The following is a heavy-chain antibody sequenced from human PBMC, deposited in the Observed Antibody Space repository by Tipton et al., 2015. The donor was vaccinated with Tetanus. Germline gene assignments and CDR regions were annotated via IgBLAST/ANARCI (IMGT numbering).Heavy chain of an antibody. D-gene: IGHD3-3*01. Sequence: TLSLTCTLSGGSISSYYWSWVRQPPGKGLEWLGYVFYSGSTDLNPSLKSRVAMSGDTSKNQFSLKLSSVTAAEPAVYYCARDSPYYDFWSGRIIADYYYYYGMDVWGQGTTVTVSS. CDR1: GGSISSYY. CDR3: ARDSPYYDFWSGRIIADYYYYYGMDV. J-gene: IGHJ6*02. CDR2: VFYSGST. V-gene: IGHV4-59*12.